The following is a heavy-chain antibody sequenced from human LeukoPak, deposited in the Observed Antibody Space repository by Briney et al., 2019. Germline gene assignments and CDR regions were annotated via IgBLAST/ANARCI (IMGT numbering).Heavy chain of an antibody. V-gene: IGHV4-30-2*01. CDR2: VYHSGST. J-gene: IGHJ5*02. CDR3: ARGVPAAISSPPWFDP. Sequence: PSQTLSLTCVVSGGSISSGGYSWSWIRQPPGKGLEWVGYVYHSGSTYYNPSLKSRVTISVDRSKNQFSLKLSSVTAADTAVYYCARGVPAAISSPPWFDPWGQGTLVTVSS. D-gene: IGHD2-2*01. CDR1: GGSISSGGYS.